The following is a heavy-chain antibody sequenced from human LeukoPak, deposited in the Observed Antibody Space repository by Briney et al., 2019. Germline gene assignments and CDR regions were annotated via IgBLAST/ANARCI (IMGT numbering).Heavy chain of an antibody. Sequence: PGGSLRLSCAASGFTFSSYAMHWVRQAPGKRPEWVANMNKDGSEKYYADSVKGRFTISRDNARNSVYLQMNSLRVEDTAVYYCARDPVEWEQLLDYWGQGTLVTVSS. J-gene: IGHJ4*02. CDR1: GFTFSSYA. D-gene: IGHD1-26*01. CDR2: MNKDGSEK. V-gene: IGHV3-7*01. CDR3: ARDPVEWEQLLDY.